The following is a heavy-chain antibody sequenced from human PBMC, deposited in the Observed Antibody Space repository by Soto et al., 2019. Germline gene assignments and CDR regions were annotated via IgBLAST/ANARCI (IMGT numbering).Heavy chain of an antibody. CDR2: ISYEGSNK. V-gene: IGHV3-30*18. J-gene: IGHJ4*02. CDR1: GFPFSNYG. D-gene: IGHD1-7*01. CDR3: AKVIRTTTVRYIDY. Sequence: PGGSLRISCAASGFPFSNYGMHWVRQGPGKGLEGVAVISYEGSNKYYADSVKGRFTISRDNSKNTLYLQMNSLRAEDTAVYYCAKVIRTTTVRYIDYWGQGTLVTVSS.